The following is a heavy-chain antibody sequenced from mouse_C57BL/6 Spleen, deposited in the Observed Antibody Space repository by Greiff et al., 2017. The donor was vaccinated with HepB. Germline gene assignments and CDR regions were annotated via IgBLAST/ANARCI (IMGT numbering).Heavy chain of an antibody. V-gene: IGHV1-42*01. Sequence: EVQLQQSGPELVKPGASVKISCKASGYSFTGYYMNWVKQSPEKSLEWIGEINPSTGGTTYNQKFKAKATLTVDKSSSTAYMQLKSLTSEDSAVYYCARIIAPPYAMDYWGQGTSVTVSS. CDR2: INPSTGGT. J-gene: IGHJ4*01. CDR3: ARIIAPPYAMDY. CDR1: GYSFTGYY.